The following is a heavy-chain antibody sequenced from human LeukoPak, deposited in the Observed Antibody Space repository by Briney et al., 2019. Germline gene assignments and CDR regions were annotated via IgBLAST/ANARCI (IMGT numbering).Heavy chain of an antibody. CDR3: AKDPGSIRNYFDY. V-gene: IGHV3-30*18. J-gene: IGHJ4*02. CDR2: ISSDGSDK. Sequence: GRSLRLSCAASGFTFSNYAMHWVRQAPGKGLEWVAVISSDGSDKYYTDSVKGRFTISRVNSKNTLHLEMNSLGAEDTGLFYCAKDPGSIRNYFDYWGRGTLVTVSS. CDR1: GFTFSNYA. D-gene: IGHD3-16*01.